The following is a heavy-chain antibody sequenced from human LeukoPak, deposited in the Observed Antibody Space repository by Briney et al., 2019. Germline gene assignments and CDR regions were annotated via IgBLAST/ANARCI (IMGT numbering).Heavy chain of an antibody. CDR3: ARGTVTMVDY. V-gene: IGHV3-64*04. Sequence: GGSLRLSCSASGFTFSSFGMHWVRQAPGKGLEYVSAISSNGGSTYYADSVKGRFTISRDNSKNTLFLQMNSLRAGDTAVYYCARGTVTMVDYWGQGTLVTVSS. CDR1: GFTFSSFG. CDR2: ISSNGGST. J-gene: IGHJ4*02. D-gene: IGHD3-10*01.